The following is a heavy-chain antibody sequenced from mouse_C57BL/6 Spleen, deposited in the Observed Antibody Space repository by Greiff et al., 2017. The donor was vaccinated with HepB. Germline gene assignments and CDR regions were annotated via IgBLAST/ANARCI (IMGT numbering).Heavy chain of an antibody. J-gene: IGHJ1*03. CDR2: INPGSGGT. Sequence: VKLQQSGAELVRPGTSVKVSCKASGYAFTNYLIEWVKQRPGQGLEWIGVINPGSGGTNYNEKFKGKATLTADKSSSTAYMQLSSLTSEDSAVYFCARRGYYGSSDWYFDVWGTGTTVTVSS. CDR1: GYAFTNYL. D-gene: IGHD1-1*01. V-gene: IGHV1-54*01. CDR3: ARRGYYGSSDWYFDV.